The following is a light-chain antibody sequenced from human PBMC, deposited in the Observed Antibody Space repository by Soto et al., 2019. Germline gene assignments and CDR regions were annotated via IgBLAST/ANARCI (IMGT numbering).Light chain of an antibody. V-gene: IGKV3-20*01. CDR1: QSVAKSY. Sequence: ETGLTQSPGTLSLSPGERATLSCRASQSVAKSYLAWYQHKPGQGPRLLISGASSRATGIPDRFSGSGSGTDFTLTISRLEPEDFAVYYCLHYASSPLTFDGGTKVEI. J-gene: IGKJ4*01. CDR2: GAS. CDR3: LHYASSPLT.